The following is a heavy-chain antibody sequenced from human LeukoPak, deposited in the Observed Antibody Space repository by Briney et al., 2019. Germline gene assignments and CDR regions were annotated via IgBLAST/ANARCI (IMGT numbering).Heavy chain of an antibody. CDR2: INPNSGGT. Sequence: GASVKVSCKASGYTFTGYYMHWVRQAPGQGLEWMGWINPNSGGTNYAQKFQGRVTMTRDTSISTAYMELSRLRSDDTAVYYCARDNGYSYGYRGVEIDYWGQGTLVTVSS. D-gene: IGHD5-18*01. V-gene: IGHV1-2*02. CDR1: GYTFTGYY. J-gene: IGHJ4*02. CDR3: ARDNGYSYGYRGVEIDY.